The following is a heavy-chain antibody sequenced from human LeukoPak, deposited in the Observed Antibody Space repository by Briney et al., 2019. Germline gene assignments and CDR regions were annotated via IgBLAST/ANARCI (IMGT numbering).Heavy chain of an antibody. CDR2: INTDGSWT. J-gene: IGHJ4*02. V-gene: IGHV3-74*01. D-gene: IGHD1-14*01. Sequence: PGGSLRLSCTASGFTFSSYWMHWVRQTPGKGLVWISHINTDGSWTVYADSVKGRFTIFRDNAKDTLYLQMNSLRAEDTAVYYCARDLGNRGGYWGQGTLVTVSS. CDR3: ARDLGNRGGY. CDR1: GFTFSSYW.